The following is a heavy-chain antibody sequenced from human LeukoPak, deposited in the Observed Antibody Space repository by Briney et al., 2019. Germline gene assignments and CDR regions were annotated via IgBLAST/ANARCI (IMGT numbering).Heavy chain of an antibody. Sequence: PGGSLRLSCAASGFTFSGFSLKWVRQAPGKGLEWISNIRPSGSDMYYAASVKGRFTISRDSATNSLYLHMNNLKVDDSAVYFCVRDFNWAFDSWGQGTLVTVSS. CDR2: IRPSGSDM. CDR3: VRDFNWAFDS. J-gene: IGHJ4*02. D-gene: IGHD7-27*01. V-gene: IGHV3-48*01. CDR1: GFTFSGFS.